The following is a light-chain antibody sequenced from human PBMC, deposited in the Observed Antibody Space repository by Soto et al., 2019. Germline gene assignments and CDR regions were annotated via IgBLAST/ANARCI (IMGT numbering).Light chain of an antibody. CDR1: SSDVGYYNY. J-gene: IGLJ1*01. CDR3: SSYTNINTRACV. V-gene: IGLV2-14*01. Sequence: QSVLTQPASVSGSPGQSITISCTGTSSDVGYYNYVSWYQQHPGEAPRLMSYEVRNRPSGVSNRFSGSKSGNTASLTISGLQAEDEAEYYCSSYTNINTRACVFGTGTKLTVL. CDR2: EVR.